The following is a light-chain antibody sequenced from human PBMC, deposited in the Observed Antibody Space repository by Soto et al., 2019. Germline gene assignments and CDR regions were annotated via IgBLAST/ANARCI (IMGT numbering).Light chain of an antibody. Sequence: EVVLTQSPATLSVSPGERDTLSCRASQTVGTNLAWYQQRPGQAPRLLIYGASTRATGIPARFSGSGSGSEYTLTISSLQSDDFAVYYCQQYNKWPLFTFGPRTRVDNK. J-gene: IGKJ3*01. CDR2: GAS. CDR3: QQYNKWPLFT. V-gene: IGKV3-15*01. CDR1: QTVGTN.